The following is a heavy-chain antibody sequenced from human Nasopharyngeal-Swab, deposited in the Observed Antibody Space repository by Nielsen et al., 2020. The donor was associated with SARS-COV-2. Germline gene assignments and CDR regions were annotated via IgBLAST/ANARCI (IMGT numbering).Heavy chain of an antibody. CDR2: ISSTGNTI. D-gene: IGHD4-17*01. V-gene: IGHV3-48*03. CDR1: GFTFSSYE. J-gene: IGHJ4*02. Sequence: GESLKLSCVASGFTFSSYEMNWVRQAPGKGLEWISYISSTGNTIYYADSVKGRFTISRDSAKNSLSLQMNSLRAEDTAVYYCARDHYGDYVDYWGQGTLVTVSS. CDR3: ARDHYGDYVDY.